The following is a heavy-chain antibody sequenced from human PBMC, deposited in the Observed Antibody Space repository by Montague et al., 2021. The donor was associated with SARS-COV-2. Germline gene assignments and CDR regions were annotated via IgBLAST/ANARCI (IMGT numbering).Heavy chain of an antibody. CDR3: ANRGVRCQSGVWYYFDY. V-gene: IGHV3-23*01. J-gene: IGHJ4*02. Sequence: SLRLSCAASGFTFSVYGMSWVRQAPGKGLEWASGISDSGGSTYYADSVKGRFTISRENSKNTLYLQMNSLRAEDTAVYYCANRGVRCQSGVWYYFDYWCQGTRVTVSS. CDR2: ISDSGGST. D-gene: IGHD3-3*01. CDR1: GFTFSVYG.